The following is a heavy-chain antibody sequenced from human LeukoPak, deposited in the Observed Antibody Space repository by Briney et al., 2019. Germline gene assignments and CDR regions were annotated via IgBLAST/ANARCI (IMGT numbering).Heavy chain of an antibody. CDR2: INWNGGST. Sequence: PGGSLRLSCAASGFTFDDYGMSWVRHAPGKGLEWVSGINWNGGSTGYADSVKGRFTISRDNAKNSLYLQMNSLRAEDTAVYYCARDLAYCGGDCYSPAAFDIWGQGTMVTVSS. V-gene: IGHV3-20*04. CDR1: GFTFDDYG. CDR3: ARDLAYCGGDCYSPAAFDI. J-gene: IGHJ3*02. D-gene: IGHD2-21*02.